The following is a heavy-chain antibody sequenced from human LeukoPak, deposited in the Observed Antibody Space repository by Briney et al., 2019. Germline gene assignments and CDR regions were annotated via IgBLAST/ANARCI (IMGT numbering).Heavy chain of an antibody. J-gene: IGHJ6*03. D-gene: IGHD2-2*01. CDR3: AGLYCSSTSCYYMDV. CDR1: GGSISSSSYY. CDR2: IYYSGST. V-gene: IGHV4-39*07. Sequence: SQTLSLTCTVSGGSISSSSYYWGWIRQPPGRGLEWIGRIYYSGSTYYNPSRKSRVTISVDTSKNQFSVKLSSVTAADTAVYYCAGLYCSSTSCYYMDVWGKGTTVTVSS.